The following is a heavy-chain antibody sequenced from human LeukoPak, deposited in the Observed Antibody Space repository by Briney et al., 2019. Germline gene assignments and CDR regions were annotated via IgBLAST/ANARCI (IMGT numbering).Heavy chain of an antibody. J-gene: IGHJ4*02. CDR3: ARMIVVVPAAITHFDY. V-gene: IGHV3-7*01. D-gene: IGHD2-2*02. CDR2: IKQDGSEK. Sequence: PGGSLRLSCAASGFTFSSYWISWVRQAPGQGLEWVANIKQDGSEKYYVDSVKGRFTISRDNAKNSLYLQMNSLRAEETAVYYCARMIVVVPAAITHFDYWGQGTLVTVSS. CDR1: GFTFSSYW.